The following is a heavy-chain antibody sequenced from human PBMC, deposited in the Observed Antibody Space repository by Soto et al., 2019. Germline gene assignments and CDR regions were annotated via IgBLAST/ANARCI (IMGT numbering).Heavy chain of an antibody. J-gene: IGHJ2*01. CDR1: CGSISNHY. V-gene: IGHV4-59*11. CDR2: IYYRGST. CDR3: ARDPTLWYCDL. Sequence: SLETLCLTWTVVCGSISNHYGSCIRQPPGKGLEWIGYIYYRGSTYYNPSLKSRVTISLDTSKNQFSLTLNSVTAADTAVYYCARDPTLWYCDLWGRGTLVTVSS.